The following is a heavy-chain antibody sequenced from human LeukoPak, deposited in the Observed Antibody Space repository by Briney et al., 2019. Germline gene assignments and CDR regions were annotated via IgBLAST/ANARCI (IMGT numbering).Heavy chain of an antibody. V-gene: IGHV4-61*02. J-gene: IGHJ4*02. CDR1: GGSVSSGSYY. D-gene: IGHD3-22*01. CDR2: IYTSGST. CDR3: ARTGDSSGYYRNAIDY. Sequence: SSQTLSLTCTVSGGSVSSGSYYWSWIRQPAGKGLEWIGRIYTSGSTNYNPSLKSRVTISVDTSKNQFSLKLSSVTAADTAVYYCARTGDSSGYYRNAIDYWGQGTLVTVSS.